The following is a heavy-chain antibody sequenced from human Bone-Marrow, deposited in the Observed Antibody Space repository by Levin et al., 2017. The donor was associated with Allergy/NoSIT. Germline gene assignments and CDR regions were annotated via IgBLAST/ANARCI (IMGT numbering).Heavy chain of an antibody. Sequence: SETLSLTCTVSDGSISRGDYYWNWIRQPPGTGLEWIGYISYSGSTYYNPSLKSRATISGDTSKNHFSLNLSSVTAADTAVYYCARNMIRFGGISYYYYMDVWGKGTTVTVSS. CDR3: ARNMIRFGGISYYYYMDV. CDR2: ISYSGST. J-gene: IGHJ6*03. CDR1: DGSISRGDYY. D-gene: IGHD3-16*01. V-gene: IGHV4-30-4*01.